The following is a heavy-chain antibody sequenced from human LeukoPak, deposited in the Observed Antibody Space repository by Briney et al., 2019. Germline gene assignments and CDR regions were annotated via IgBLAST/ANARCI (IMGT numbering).Heavy chain of an antibody. Sequence: PGGSLRLSCAASGFTFSSYAMSWVRQAPGKGLEWVSVISGRGGSTHYADSVKGRFTISRDNAKNSLYLQMNSLRAEDTAVYYCASYRQQLVPFDYWGQGTLVTVSS. D-gene: IGHD6-13*01. J-gene: IGHJ4*02. V-gene: IGHV3-23*01. CDR1: GFTFSSYA. CDR3: ASYRQQLVPFDY. CDR2: ISGRGGST.